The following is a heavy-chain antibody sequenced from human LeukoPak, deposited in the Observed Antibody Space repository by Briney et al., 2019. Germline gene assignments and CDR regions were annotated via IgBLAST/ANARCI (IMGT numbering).Heavy chain of an antibody. D-gene: IGHD3-10*02. CDR1: GFTFSAYG. V-gene: IGHV3-23*05. J-gene: IGHJ6*02. CDR2: IGSDNKP. Sequence: GGSLRLSCEASGFTFSAYGMTWVRQAPGQGLEWVSSIGSDNKPHYSESVKGRFAISRDNSKSMLFLQLNSLRAEDTALYYCARGLHYYVAMDVWGHRNTFTVSS. CDR3: ARGLHYYVAMDV.